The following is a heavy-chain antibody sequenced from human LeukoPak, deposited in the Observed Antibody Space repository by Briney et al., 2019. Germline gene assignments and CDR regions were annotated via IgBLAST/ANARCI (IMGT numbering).Heavy chain of an antibody. CDR1: GYSIRSCDY. CDR2: IYHSGST. Sequence: PSETLSLTCAVSGYSIRSCDYWGWIRQSPGKWLEWIGSIYHSGSTHYNPSLKSRVTISVDTSKNQFSLMLSSVTAADTAVYYCARNRSLTTTPGFDHWGQGTLVTVSS. J-gene: IGHJ4*02. V-gene: IGHV4-38-2*01. D-gene: IGHD4-11*01. CDR3: ARNRSLTTTPGFDH.